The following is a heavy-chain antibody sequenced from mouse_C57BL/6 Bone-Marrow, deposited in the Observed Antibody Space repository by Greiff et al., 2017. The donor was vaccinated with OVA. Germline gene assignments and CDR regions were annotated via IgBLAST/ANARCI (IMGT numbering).Heavy chain of an antibody. J-gene: IGHJ3*01. Sequence: EVQGVESGGGLVKPGGSLKLSCAASGFTFSSYAMSWVRQTPEKRLEWVATISDGGSYTYYPDNVKGRFTISRDNAKNNLYLQMSHLKSEDTAMYYCAREDYYGSSYLAWFAYWGQGTLVTVSA. CDR1: GFTFSSYA. V-gene: IGHV5-4*01. CDR3: AREDYYGSSYLAWFAY. CDR2: ISDGGSYT. D-gene: IGHD1-1*01.